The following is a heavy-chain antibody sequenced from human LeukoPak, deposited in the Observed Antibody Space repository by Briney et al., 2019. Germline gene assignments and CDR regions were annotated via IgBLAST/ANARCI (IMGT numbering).Heavy chain of an antibody. CDR2: ISAYNGNT. CDR1: GYTFTSYG. CDR3: ARAGVLWFGELLRNWFDP. V-gene: IGHV1-18*01. J-gene: IGHJ5*02. D-gene: IGHD3-10*01. Sequence: GASVKVSFKASGYTFTSYGISWVRQAPGQGLEWMGWISAYNGNTNYAQKLQGRVTMTTDTSTSTAYMELRSLRSDDTAVYYCARAGVLWFGELLRNWFDPWGQGTLVTVSS.